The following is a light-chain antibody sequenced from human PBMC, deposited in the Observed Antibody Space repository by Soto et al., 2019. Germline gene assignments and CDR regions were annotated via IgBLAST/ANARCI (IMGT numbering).Light chain of an antibody. CDR3: QQYNTFST. J-gene: IGKJ1*01. CDR1: QSISFS. CDR2: KAS. V-gene: IGKV1-5*03. Sequence: DIQMTQSPSTLSASIGDRVTITCRASQSISFSLAWYQQKPGKAPKVLIYKASSLETGVPSRFSGSGSGTEFTLTISRLQPDDFATYFCQQYNTFSTFGQGTKVELK.